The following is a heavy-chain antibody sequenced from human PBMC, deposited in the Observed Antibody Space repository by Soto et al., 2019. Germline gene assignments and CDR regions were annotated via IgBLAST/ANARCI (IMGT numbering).Heavy chain of an antibody. CDR2: IYSDGST. D-gene: IGHD3-9*01. V-gene: IGHV3-66*01. Sequence: EVQLVESGGGLVQPGRSLRLSCAASGFTVNSNYMSWVRQAPGKGLEWVSVIYSDGSTYYADSVKGRFIISRDNSNNTLYFQMNSLRAEDTAVYYCATLTKYDILTGFYPCWGQGTLVTVSS. J-gene: IGHJ4*02. CDR3: ATLTKYDILTGFYPC. CDR1: GFTVNSNY.